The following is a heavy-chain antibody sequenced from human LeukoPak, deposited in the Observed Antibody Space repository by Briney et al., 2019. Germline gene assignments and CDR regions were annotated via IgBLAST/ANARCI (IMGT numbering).Heavy chain of an antibody. CDR2: IKQDGSEK. CDR1: GFTFSSYW. J-gene: IGHJ3*02. CDR3: LTIVETTFDAFDI. V-gene: IGHV3-7*01. D-gene: IGHD2/OR15-2a*01. Sequence: GGSLRLSCAASGFTFSSYWMSWVRQAPGKGLGWVANIKQDGSEKYYVDSVKGRFTIARDDARKTLYLQMNSLRAEDTAVYYCLTIVETTFDAFDIWGQGTMVTVSS.